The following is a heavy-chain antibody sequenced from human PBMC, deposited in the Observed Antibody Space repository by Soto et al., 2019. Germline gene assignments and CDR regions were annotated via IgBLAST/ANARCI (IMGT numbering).Heavy chain of an antibody. V-gene: IGHV1-8*01. Sequence: ASVKVSCKASGYSFTTYDIYWVRQGTGQGLEWMGWMNPTSGHTGYAQKFQGRVTMTRDTSISAAYMQLSSLRSDDTAVYYCARGHYDLLSKYYGMDVSGQGTTVTVSS. D-gene: IGHD3-9*01. CDR3: ARGHYDLLSKYYGMDV. J-gene: IGHJ6*02. CDR1: GYSFTTYD. CDR2: MNPTSGHT.